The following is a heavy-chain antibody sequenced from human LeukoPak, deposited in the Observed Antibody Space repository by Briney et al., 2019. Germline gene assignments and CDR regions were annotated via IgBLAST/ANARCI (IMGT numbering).Heavy chain of an antibody. V-gene: IGHV4-34*01. CDR1: GGSFNGYY. CDR2: INHSGST. D-gene: IGHD2-2*01. Sequence: PSETLSLTXAVYGGSFNGYYWSWIRQPPGKGMEWIGEINHSGSTNYNPSLKSRVTISVDTSKNQFSLKLSSVTAADTAVYYCARERVVPAPGLDYWGQGTLVTVSS. J-gene: IGHJ4*02. CDR3: ARERVVPAPGLDY.